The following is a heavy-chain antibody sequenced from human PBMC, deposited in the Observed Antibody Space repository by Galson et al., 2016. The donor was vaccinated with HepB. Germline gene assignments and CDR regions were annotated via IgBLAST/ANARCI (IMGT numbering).Heavy chain of an antibody. V-gene: IGHV4-39*01. CDR1: GGSVSSNLYY. CDR2: IYHSGNT. D-gene: IGHD2-2*01. Sequence: TLSLTCTVSGGSVSSNLYYWGWLRQPPGKGLEWIGTIYHSGNTYYNPSLQSRVSISVDTSKNQFSLTLSSVTAADSAAYYCAGGNVSSAVHNWFDPWGQGTLVIVSA. J-gene: IGHJ5*02. CDR3: AGGNVSSAVHNWFDP.